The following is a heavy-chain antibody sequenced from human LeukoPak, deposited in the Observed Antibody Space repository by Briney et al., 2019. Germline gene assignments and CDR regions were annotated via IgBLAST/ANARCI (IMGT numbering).Heavy chain of an antibody. CDR2: ISAYNGNT. V-gene: IGHV1-18*01. Sequence: ASVKVSCKASGYTFTSYGISWVRQAPGQGLEWMGWISAYNGNTNYAQKLQGRVTMTTDTSTSTAYMELRSLRSDDTAVYYCAGALVYYYEGGGPRYFFASGGRGTRVPGPS. J-gene: IGHJ4*02. CDR3: AGALVYYYEGGGPRYFFAS. D-gene: IGHD3-22*01. CDR1: GYTFTSYG.